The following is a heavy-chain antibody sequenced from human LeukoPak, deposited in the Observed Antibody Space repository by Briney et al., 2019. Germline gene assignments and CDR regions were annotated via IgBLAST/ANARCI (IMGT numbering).Heavy chain of an antibody. CDR3: ARVFPLAAAGGY. Sequence: PSETLSLTCTVSGYSISSGYYWGWFRQPPGKGLGWIGSIYHSGRTYYNPSLKSRVTISVDTSKNQFSLKLSSVTAADTAVYYCARVFPLAAAGGYWGQGTLVTVSS. CDR1: GYSISSGYY. V-gene: IGHV4-38-2*02. D-gene: IGHD6-13*01. J-gene: IGHJ4*02. CDR2: IYHSGRT.